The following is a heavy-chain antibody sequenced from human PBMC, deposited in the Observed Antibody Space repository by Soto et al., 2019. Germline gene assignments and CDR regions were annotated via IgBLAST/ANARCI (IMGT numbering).Heavy chain of an antibody. D-gene: IGHD3-3*01. V-gene: IGHV4-59*11. J-gene: IGHJ4*02. Sequence: SETLSLTCTVSGGSISSHYWSWIRQPPGQGLEWIGYIYYSGSTNYNPSLKSRVTISVDTSKNQLSLKLSSVTAADTAVYYCARSKFLEWLNRKPTFDYWGQGTLVTVSS. CDR2: IYYSGST. CDR1: GGSISSHY. CDR3: ARSKFLEWLNRKPTFDY.